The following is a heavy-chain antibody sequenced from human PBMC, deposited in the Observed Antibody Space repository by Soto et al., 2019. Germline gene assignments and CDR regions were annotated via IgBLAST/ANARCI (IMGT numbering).Heavy chain of an antibody. J-gene: IGHJ4*02. CDR3: ARDLSNSWYLDS. Sequence: PGGSLRLSCAASGFIFSNYGVHWVRQAPGKGLEWVAVIWYDGSNKYYADSVKGRFTISRENSKNTLYLQMNSLRAEDTAVYYCARDLSNSWYLDSWGQGTLVTVSS. CDR1: GFIFSNYG. V-gene: IGHV3-33*01. D-gene: IGHD6-13*01. CDR2: IWYDGSNK.